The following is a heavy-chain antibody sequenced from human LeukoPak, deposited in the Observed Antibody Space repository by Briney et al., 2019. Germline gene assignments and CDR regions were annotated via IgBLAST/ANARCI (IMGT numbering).Heavy chain of an antibody. CDR1: GFTFRSYG. J-gene: IGHJ5*02. CDR3: AKDLIVVLPPARSNWFDP. V-gene: IGHV3-23*01. Sequence: GGSLRLSCAASGFTFRSYGMSWVRQASGKGLEWVSGISGSGGSTYYADSVKGRFTISRDNSKNTLFLQMNSLRAEDTAVYYCAKDLIVVLPPARSNWFDPWGQGTLVTVSS. D-gene: IGHD2-2*01. CDR2: ISGSGGST.